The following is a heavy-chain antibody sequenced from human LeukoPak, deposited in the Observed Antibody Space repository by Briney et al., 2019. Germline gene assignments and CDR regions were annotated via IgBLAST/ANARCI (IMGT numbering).Heavy chain of an antibody. CDR3: SRGFVLGASKNYFDY. Sequence: PGGSLRLSCAASGFTFTNYAVHWVRQAPGKGLEWVAVISYDGSKKYYADSVKGRFTISRDNSKNTLYLQMNSLRAEDRALYYCSRGFVLGASKNYFDYWGQGTLVTVSS. J-gene: IGHJ4*02. CDR2: ISYDGSKK. CDR1: GFTFTNYA. D-gene: IGHD3-10*01. V-gene: IGHV3-30-3*01.